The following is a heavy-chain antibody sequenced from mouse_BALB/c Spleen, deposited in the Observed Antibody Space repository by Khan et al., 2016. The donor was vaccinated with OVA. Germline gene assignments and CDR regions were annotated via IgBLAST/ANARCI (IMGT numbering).Heavy chain of an antibody. Sequence: VQLKESGPGLVAPSQSLSITCTVSGFSLTSYGVHWVRQPPGKGLEWLGVIWTGGSTNYNSALMSRVSISKDNSKSQVFLKTNSLQTDDTAMYYCARYYGNYGWYFDVWGAGTTVTVSS. CDR2: IWTGGST. J-gene: IGHJ1*01. V-gene: IGHV2-9*02. CDR1: GFSLTSYG. D-gene: IGHD2-1*01. CDR3: ARYYGNYGWYFDV.